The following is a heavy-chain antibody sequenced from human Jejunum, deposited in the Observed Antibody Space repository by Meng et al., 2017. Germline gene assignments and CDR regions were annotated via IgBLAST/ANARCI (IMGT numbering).Heavy chain of an antibody. V-gene: IGHV3-74*01. Sequence: EVELVGSGGGLVQPGGSLRLSCAASGFTFSSFWMHWVRQAPGKGLVWVSHINTDGSTTSYAGSVKGRFTISRDNAKNTLYLQMNSLRAEDTAVYYCVRSGGYLDYWGQGTLVTVSS. CDR3: VRSGGYLDY. CDR1: GFTFSSFW. J-gene: IGHJ4*02. CDR2: INTDGSTT. D-gene: IGHD2-8*02.